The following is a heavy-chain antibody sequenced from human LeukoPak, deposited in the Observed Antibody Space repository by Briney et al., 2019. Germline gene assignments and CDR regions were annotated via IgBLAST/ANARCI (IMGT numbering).Heavy chain of an antibody. CDR3: ARVALGENDILTGSYYYYYMDV. J-gene: IGHJ6*03. V-gene: IGHV1-69*05. D-gene: IGHD3-9*01. CDR2: IIPIFGTA. Sequence: SSVKVSCKASGGTFSSYAISWVRQAPGQGLEWMGGIIPIFGTANYAQKFQGRVTITTDESTSTAYMELSSLRSEDTAVYYCARVALGENDILTGSYYYYYMDVWGKGTTVTVSS. CDR1: GGTFSSYA.